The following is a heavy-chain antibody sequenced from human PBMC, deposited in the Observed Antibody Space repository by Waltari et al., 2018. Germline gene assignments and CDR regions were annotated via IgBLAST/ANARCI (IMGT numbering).Heavy chain of an antibody. Sequence: EVQLLESGGGLVQPGGSLRLSCAASGFTFSSYAMSWVRQAPGKGLEWVSVIYSGGSSTYDADSVKVRFTISRDNSKNTLYLQMNSLRAEDTAVYYCAKGVAAAGGGLFDYWGQGTLVTVSS. CDR2: IYSGGSST. V-gene: IGHV3-23*03. CDR3: AKGVAAAGGGLFDY. J-gene: IGHJ4*02. CDR1: GFTFSSYA. D-gene: IGHD6-13*01.